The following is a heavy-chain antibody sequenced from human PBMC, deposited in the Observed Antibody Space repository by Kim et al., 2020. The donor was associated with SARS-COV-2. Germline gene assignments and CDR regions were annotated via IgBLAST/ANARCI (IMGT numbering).Heavy chain of an antibody. CDR1: GFTFSSYG. V-gene: IGHV3-30*18. D-gene: IGHD6-13*01. J-gene: IGHJ4*02. CDR2: ISYDGSNK. CDR3: AKGGFVSSWYSHFEDY. Sequence: GGSLRLSCAASGFTFSSYGMHWVRQAPGKGLEWVAVISYDGSNKYYADSVKGRFTISRDNSKNTLYLQMNSLRAEDTAVYYCAKGGFVSSWYSHFEDYWGQGTLVTVSS.